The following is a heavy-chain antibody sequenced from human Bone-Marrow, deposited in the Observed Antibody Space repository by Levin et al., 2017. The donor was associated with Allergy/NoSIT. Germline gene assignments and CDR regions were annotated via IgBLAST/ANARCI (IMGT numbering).Heavy chain of an antibody. CDR3: AKDHQSYGDYDYYYYGMDV. D-gene: IGHD4-17*01. J-gene: IGHJ6*02. CDR1: GFTFNTHG. V-gene: IGHV3-30*18. Sequence: GGSLRLSCAASGFTFNTHGMHWVRQAPGKGLEWVALISYDGNNKYYGDSVKGRFTISRDNAKNPVYLQVRRLRAEDTAVYFCAKDHQSYGDYDYYYYGMDVWGQGTTVTVSS. CDR2: ISYDGNNK.